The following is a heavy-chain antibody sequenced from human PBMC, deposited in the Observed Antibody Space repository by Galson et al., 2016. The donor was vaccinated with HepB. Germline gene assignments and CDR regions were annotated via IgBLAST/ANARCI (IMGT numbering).Heavy chain of an antibody. J-gene: IGHJ4*02. D-gene: IGHD3-22*01. V-gene: IGHV3-30-3*01. Sequence: SLRLSCAASGFTFSTYAMHWVRQAPGKGLEWVALISYDGSNKYYADPVKGRFTISGDNSKNTLYLQMNSLRAEDMAVYYCAREDSSGYYYFDYWGQGTLVTVSS. CDR2: ISYDGSNK. CDR1: GFTFSTYA. CDR3: AREDSSGYYYFDY.